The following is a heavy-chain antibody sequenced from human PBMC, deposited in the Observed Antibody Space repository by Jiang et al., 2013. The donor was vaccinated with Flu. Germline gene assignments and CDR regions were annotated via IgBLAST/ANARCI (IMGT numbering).Heavy chain of an antibody. Sequence: FQGRVTITADESTSTAYMELSSLRSEDTAVYYCARGLDILTPIDYWGQGTLVTVSS. V-gene: IGHV1-69*01. J-gene: IGHJ4*02. CDR3: ARGLDILTPIDY. D-gene: IGHD3-9*01.